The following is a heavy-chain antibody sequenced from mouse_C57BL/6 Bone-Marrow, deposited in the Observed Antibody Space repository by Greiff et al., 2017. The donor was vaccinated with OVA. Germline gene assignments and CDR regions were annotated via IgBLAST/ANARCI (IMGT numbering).Heavy chain of an antibody. J-gene: IGHJ3*01. Sequence: VQLQQSGPELVKPGASVKISCKASGYSFTDYNMNWVKQRNGKSLEWIGVINPKYRTTSYNQQFNGKAPLTVDQSSSTAYMQLNSLTSVDSAVYYCAAPGVAWFAYWGQGTLVTVSA. CDR1: GYSFTDYN. CDR3: AAPGVAWFAY. V-gene: IGHV1-39*01. CDR2: INPKYRTT.